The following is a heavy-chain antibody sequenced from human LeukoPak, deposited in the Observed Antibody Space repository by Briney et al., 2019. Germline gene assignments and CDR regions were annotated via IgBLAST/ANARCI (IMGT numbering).Heavy chain of an antibody. CDR1: GFAFRSYA. D-gene: IGHD3-10*01. Sequence: GGSLRLSCAASGFAFRSYAMSWVRQTPVKGLEWVSSLTGSGWSTFYADSVQGRFTISRDNSKNTLYLQMNSLRAEDTTVYYCAKHQQMVQGVPHAFDIWGQGTMVTVSS. V-gene: IGHV3-23*01. J-gene: IGHJ3*02. CDR3: AKHQQMVQGVPHAFDI. CDR2: LTGSGWST.